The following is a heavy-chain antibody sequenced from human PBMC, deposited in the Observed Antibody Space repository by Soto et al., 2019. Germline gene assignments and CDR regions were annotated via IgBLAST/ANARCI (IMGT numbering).Heavy chain of an antibody. CDR1: GFTFTTYW. CDR2: VHPDGITT. CDR3: ARDYYEVGY. V-gene: IGHV3-74*01. J-gene: IGHJ4*02. Sequence: GGSLRLSCAASGFTFTTYWMHWVRQAPGQGLVWVSRVHPDGITTDYADSVEGRFAISRDNAKNTLYLQMNSLRAEDTAVYYCARDYYEVGYWGQGTLVTVSS. D-gene: IGHD3-3*01.